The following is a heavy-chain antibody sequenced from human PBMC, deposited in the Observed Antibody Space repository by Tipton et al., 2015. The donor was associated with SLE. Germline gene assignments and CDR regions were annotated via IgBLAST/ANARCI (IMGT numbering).Heavy chain of an antibody. D-gene: IGHD2-15*01. V-gene: IGHV4-59*01. CDR1: GASISSYS. J-gene: IGHJ3*01. CDR2: IYYSGST. Sequence: TLSLTCTVSGASISSYSWSWIRQPPGKGLEWIGYIYYSGSTNYNPSLKSRVTISVDTSKKQFSLKLSSVTAADTAVYYCAREHISSLRDAFEVWGQGTMVTVS. CDR3: AREHISSLRDAFEV.